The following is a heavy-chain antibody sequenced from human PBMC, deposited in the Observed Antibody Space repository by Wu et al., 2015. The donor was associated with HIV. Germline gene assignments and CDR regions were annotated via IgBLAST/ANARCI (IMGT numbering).Heavy chain of an antibody. CDR3: ARVTSAHFDY. D-gene: IGHD1-1*01. V-gene: IGHV1-46*01. J-gene: IGHJ4*02. Sequence: QVQLVQSGAEVKKPGASVKVSCKASGYTFTSYYMHWVRQAPGQGLEWMGIINPSGGSTSYAQKFQGRVTMTTDTSTSTAYMELRSLRSDDTAVYYCARVTSAHFDYWGQGTLVTVSS. CDR2: INPSGGST. CDR1: GYTFTSYY.